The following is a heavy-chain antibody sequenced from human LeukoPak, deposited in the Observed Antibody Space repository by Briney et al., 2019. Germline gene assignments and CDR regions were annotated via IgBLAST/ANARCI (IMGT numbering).Heavy chain of an antibody. CDR2: ITYSGST. CDR3: ARGLRFLEWSIPLYYYYYGMDV. J-gene: IGHJ6*02. V-gene: IGHV4-39*07. CDR1: GGSISSSTYY. D-gene: IGHD3-3*01. Sequence: PSETLSLTCTVSGGSISSSTYYWAWIRQSPGKGLEWIGSITYSGSTYYNPSLKSRVTISVDTSKNQFSLKLSSVTAADTAVYYCARGLRFLEWSIPLYYYYYGMDVWGQGTTVTVSS.